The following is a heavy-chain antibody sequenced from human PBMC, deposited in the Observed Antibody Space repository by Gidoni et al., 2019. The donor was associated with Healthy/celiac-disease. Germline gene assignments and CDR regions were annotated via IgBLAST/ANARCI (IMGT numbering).Heavy chain of an antibody. CDR1: GFTFSSYA. D-gene: IGHD3-22*01. CDR2: ISGSGGST. J-gene: IGHJ6*02. Sequence: EVQLLESGGGLVQPGGSLRLSCAASGFTFSSYAMSWVRQAPGQGLEWVSAISGSGGSTYYADSVKGRFTISRDNSKNTLYLQMNSLRAEDTAVYYCAKDLGGMDYYDSSGYYGANGMDVWGQGTTVTVSS. V-gene: IGHV3-23*01. CDR3: AKDLGGMDYYDSSGYYGANGMDV.